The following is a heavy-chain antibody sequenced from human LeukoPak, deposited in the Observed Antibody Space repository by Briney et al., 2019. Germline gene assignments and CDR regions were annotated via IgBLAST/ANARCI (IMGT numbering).Heavy chain of an antibody. CDR2: ISAYNGNT. CDR3: ARSRKYKLLSAFDI. V-gene: IGHV1-18*01. CDR1: GYTFTSSG. Sequence: ASVKVSCKASGYTFTSSGISWVRQAPGQGLEWMGWISAYNGNTNYAQKLQGRVTMTTDTSTSTAYMELRSLRSDDTAVYYCARSRKYKLLSAFDIWGQGIMVTVSS. J-gene: IGHJ3*02. D-gene: IGHD2-2*01.